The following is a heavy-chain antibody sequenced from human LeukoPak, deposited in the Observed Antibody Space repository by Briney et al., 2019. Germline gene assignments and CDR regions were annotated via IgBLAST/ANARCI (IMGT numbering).Heavy chain of an antibody. CDR2: VNPNSGDT. V-gene: IGHV1-8*01. CDR1: GYSFNIYE. J-gene: IGHJ5*02. Sequence: ASVKVSCKTSGYSFNIYEINWVRQATGQGLEWMGWVNPNSGDTDYAQKFQGRLTMTRNTSISTAYMELSGLRLEDTAVYYCSRGPRFDPWGQGTQVAVSS. CDR3: SRGPRFDP.